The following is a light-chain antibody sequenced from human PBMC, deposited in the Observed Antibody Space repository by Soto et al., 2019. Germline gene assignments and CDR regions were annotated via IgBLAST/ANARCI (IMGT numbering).Light chain of an antibody. V-gene: IGLV2-8*01. J-gene: IGLJ2*01. Sequence: QSALTQPPSASGSPGQSVTISCTGTSSDVGNYNYVSWYQQHQGKAPKLMISEVTKRPSGVPDRFSGSKSGNTASLTVSGLQAEDEADYYCSSYAGSNNPVVFGGGTKLTVL. CDR1: SSDVGNYNY. CDR3: SSYAGSNNPVV. CDR2: EVT.